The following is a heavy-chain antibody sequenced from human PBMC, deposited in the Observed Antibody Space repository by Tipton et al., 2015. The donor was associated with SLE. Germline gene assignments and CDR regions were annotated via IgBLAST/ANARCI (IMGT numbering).Heavy chain of an antibody. Sequence: TLSLTCAVYGGSFSGYYWGWIRQSPGKGLEWIASMYYSGRTYYNPSLKSRVTVSVDTSKNQFSLELTSVTAADTAVYYCVRQARAARLEYWDQGTLVTVSS. CDR3: VRQARAARLEY. V-gene: IGHV4-34*01. CDR1: GGSFSGYY. D-gene: IGHD6-6*01. J-gene: IGHJ4*02. CDR2: MYYSGRT.